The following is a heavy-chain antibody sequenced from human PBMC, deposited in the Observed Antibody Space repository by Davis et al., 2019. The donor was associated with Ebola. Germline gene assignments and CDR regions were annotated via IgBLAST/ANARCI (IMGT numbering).Heavy chain of an antibody. CDR1: GFTVSSNH. J-gene: IGHJ4*02. D-gene: IGHD6-19*01. CDR3: ATTQWLREFDN. CDR2: IYDRST. Sequence: GESLKISCAASGFTVSSNHMSWVRQAPGKGLEWVSVIYDRSTAYADSVRGRFIISRDKSNNTLYLEMNSLRVDDTAVYYYATTQWLREFDNWGQGTLVTVSS. V-gene: IGHV3-53*05.